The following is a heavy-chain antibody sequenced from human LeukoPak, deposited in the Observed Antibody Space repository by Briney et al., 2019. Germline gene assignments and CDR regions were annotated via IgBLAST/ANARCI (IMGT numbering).Heavy chain of an antibody. J-gene: IGHJ4*02. CDR1: GFTFSSYS. D-gene: IGHD6-6*01. CDR3: ARAPRSSSPSYFDY. Sequence: PGGSLTLSCAASGFTFSSYSMNWVRQAPGKGLEWVSSISSSSSYIYYADSVKGRFTISRDNAKNSLYLQMNSLRAEDTAVYYCARAPRSSSPSYFDYWGQGTLVSVSS. V-gene: IGHV3-21*01. CDR2: ISSSSSYI.